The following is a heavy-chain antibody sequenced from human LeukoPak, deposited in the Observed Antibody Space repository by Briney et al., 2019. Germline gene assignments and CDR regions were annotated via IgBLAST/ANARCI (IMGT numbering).Heavy chain of an antibody. CDR3: ARDCFHSGSYWYHYYGLDV. Sequence: PGGSLRLSCAASGFTFSSYAMHWVRQAPGKGLEWVAVISYDGSNKYYADSVKGRFTISRDNSKNTLYLQMNSLRAEDTAVYYCARDCFHSGSYWYHYYGLDVWGQGTTVTVSS. V-gene: IGHV3-30*01. D-gene: IGHD1-26*01. CDR1: GFTFSSYA. J-gene: IGHJ6*02. CDR2: ISYDGSNK.